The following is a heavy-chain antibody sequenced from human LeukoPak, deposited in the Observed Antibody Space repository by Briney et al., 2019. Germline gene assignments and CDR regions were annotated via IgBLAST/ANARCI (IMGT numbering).Heavy chain of an antibody. CDR3: ARDRCSGGSCYPKDYYYYYGMDV. Sequence: GASVKVSCKASGYTFTGYYMHWVRQAPGQGLEWMGWINPNSGGTNYAQKFQGRVTMTRETSISTAYMELSRLRSDDTAVYYCARDRCSGGSCYPKDYYYYYGMDVWGQGTTVTVSS. CDR1: GYTFTGYY. CDR2: INPNSGGT. V-gene: IGHV1-2*02. J-gene: IGHJ6*02. D-gene: IGHD2-15*01.